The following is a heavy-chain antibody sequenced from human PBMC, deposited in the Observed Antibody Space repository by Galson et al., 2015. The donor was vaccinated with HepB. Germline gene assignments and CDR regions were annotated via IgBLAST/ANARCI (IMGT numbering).Heavy chain of an antibody. Sequence: SVKVSCKASGYTFSGYYIHWVRQAPGQGLEWMGRINPNSGDTNYAQKLQGRVTMTTDTSTSTAYMELRSLRSDDTAVYYCASFYDSSGYPIGYYGMDVWGQGTTVTVSS. CDR2: INPNSGDT. V-gene: IGHV1-2*06. CDR3: ASFYDSSGYPIGYYGMDV. J-gene: IGHJ6*02. D-gene: IGHD3-22*01. CDR1: GYTFSGYY.